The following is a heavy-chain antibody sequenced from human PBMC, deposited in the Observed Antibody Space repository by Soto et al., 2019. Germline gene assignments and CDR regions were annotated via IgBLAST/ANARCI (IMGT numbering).Heavy chain of an antibody. Sequence: QVQLVQSGAEVKKPGASVKVSCKASGYTFTNYGISWVRQAPGQGLEWMGWISAYNGNINYAQQLQGRVTMTTDTSKSTAYMELRTPRSAVTAELYCASSYCGGNCYSKLPFGYDHYGMDVWGQGTMVTVSS. J-gene: IGHJ6*02. CDR2: ISAYNGNI. CDR3: ASSYCGGNCYSKLPFGYDHYGMDV. V-gene: IGHV1-18*01. CDR1: GYTFTNYG. D-gene: IGHD2-21*02.